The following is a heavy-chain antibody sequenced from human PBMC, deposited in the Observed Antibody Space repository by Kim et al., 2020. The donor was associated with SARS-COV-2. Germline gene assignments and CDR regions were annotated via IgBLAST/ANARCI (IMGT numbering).Heavy chain of an antibody. CDR2: ISYDGSNK. V-gene: IGHV3-30*18. D-gene: IGHD3-10*01. CDR3: AKDRRGKAHWYFDY. CDR1: GFTFSSYG. J-gene: IGHJ4*02. Sequence: GGSLRLSCAASGFTFSSYGMHWVRQAPGKGLEWVAVISYDGSNKYYADSVKGRFTISRDNSKNTLYLQMNSLRAEDTAVYYCAKDRRGKAHWYFDYWGQG.